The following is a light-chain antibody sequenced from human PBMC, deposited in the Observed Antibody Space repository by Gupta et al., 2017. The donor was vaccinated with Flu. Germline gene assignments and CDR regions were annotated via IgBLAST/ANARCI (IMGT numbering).Light chain of an antibody. Sequence: DIQMTQSPSSLSASVGDRLTITCQASQDINNFLNWYQHKPGRAPKLLINDASDLETGVPSRFSGSGSGTXFTFTIXSLQPEDIATYYCQQDDSVPYVFGXGTRLEIK. CDR2: DAS. V-gene: IGKV1-33*01. CDR3: QQDDSVPYV. J-gene: IGKJ2*01. CDR1: QDINNF.